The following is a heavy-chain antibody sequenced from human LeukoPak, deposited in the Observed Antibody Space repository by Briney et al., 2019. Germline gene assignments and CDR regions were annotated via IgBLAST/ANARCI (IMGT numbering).Heavy chain of an antibody. CDR2: INPNSGGT. D-gene: IGHD1-26*01. CDR1: GYTFTGYY. CDR3: ARDRSGSYPVDY. J-gene: IGHJ4*02. V-gene: IGHV1-2*06. Sequence: ASVKVSCKASGYTFTGYYMHWVRQAPGQGLEWMGRINPNSGGTNYAQKFQGRVTMTRATNISTVSMELSGLRSDDTAVYYCARDRSGSYPVDYWGQGTLVTVSS.